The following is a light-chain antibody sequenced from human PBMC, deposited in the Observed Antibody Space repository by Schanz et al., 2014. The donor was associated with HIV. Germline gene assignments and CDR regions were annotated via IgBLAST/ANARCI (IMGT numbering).Light chain of an antibody. V-gene: IGLV2-11*01. CDR3: CSYAGSPYV. CDR1: SSDVGGYNY. J-gene: IGLJ1*01. Sequence: QSALTQSRSVSGSPGQSVTISCTGTSSDVGGYNYVSWYQQHPGKAPKLMICDVSKRPSGVPDRFSGSKSGNTASLTISGLQAEDEADYYCCSYAGSPYVFGTGTKLTVL. CDR2: DVS.